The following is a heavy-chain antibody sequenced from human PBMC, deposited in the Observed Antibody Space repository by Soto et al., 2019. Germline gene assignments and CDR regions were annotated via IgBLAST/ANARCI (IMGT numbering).Heavy chain of an antibody. D-gene: IGHD6-19*01. CDR3: ATSIAVANKGSEYYYYYGMDV. J-gene: IGHJ6*02. CDR1: GYTLTELS. Sequence: ASVRVSCKVSGYTLTELSMPWVRQAPGKGLEWMGGFDPEDGETIYAQKLQGRVTMTEDTSTDTAYMDLSSLRSEDTAVYYCATSIAVANKGSEYYYYYGMDVWGQGTTVTVSS. V-gene: IGHV1-24*01. CDR2: FDPEDGET.